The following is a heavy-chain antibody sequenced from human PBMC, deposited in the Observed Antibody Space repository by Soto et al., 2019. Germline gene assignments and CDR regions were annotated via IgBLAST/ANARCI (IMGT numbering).Heavy chain of an antibody. J-gene: IGHJ5*02. CDR2: INAGNGNT. Sequence: PSVKVSCKASGYTFTSYAMHWVRQAPGQRLEWMGWINAGNGNTKYSQKFQGRVTITRDTSASTAYMELSSLRSEDTAVYYCARDTKPYYYGSNWFDPWGQGTLVTVS. D-gene: IGHD3-10*01. CDR3: ARDTKPYYYGSNWFDP. V-gene: IGHV1-3*01. CDR1: GYTFTSYA.